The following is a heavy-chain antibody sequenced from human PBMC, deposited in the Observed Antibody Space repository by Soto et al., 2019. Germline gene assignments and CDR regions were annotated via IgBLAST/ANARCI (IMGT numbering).Heavy chain of an antibody. CDR2: IYYSGST. D-gene: IGHD3-10*01. Sequence: SETLSLTCTVSGGSLSSYYWSWIRQPPGKGLEWIGYIYYSGSTNYNPSLKSRVTISVDTSKNQFSLKLSSLRSEDTAVYYCASPWARYGSGSYPAYWGQGTLVTVSS. CDR1: GGSLSSYY. J-gene: IGHJ4*02. CDR3: ASPWARYGSGSYPAY. V-gene: IGHV4-59*01.